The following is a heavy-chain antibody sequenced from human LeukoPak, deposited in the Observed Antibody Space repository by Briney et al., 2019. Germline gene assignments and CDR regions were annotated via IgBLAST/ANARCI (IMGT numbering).Heavy chain of an antibody. J-gene: IGHJ4*02. CDR3: ARDVAYYGGNSGTGFDY. CDR2: INPSGGST. V-gene: IGHV1-46*01. D-gene: IGHD4-23*01. CDR1: GYTFTSYY. Sequence: ASVKVSCKASGYTFTSYYMHWVRQAPGQGLEWMGIINPSGGSTSYAQKFQGRVTMTRDTSTSTVYMELSSLRSEDTAVYNCARDVAYYGGNSGTGFDYWGQGTLVTVSS.